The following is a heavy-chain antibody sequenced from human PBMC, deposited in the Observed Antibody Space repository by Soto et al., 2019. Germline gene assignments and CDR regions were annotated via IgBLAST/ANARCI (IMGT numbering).Heavy chain of an antibody. D-gene: IGHD4-4*01. V-gene: IGHV2-5*01. CDR1: GFSLSTSGVG. CDR3: AHIDYSNYEYYFDY. J-gene: IGHJ4*02. CDR2: IYWTDDK. Sequence: SGPTLVNPTQTLTLTCTFSGFSLSTSGVGVGWIRQPPGKALEWLALIYWTDDKRYSPSLESRLTISKDTSKNQVVLTVTTMDPVDTATYYCAHIDYSNYEYYFDYWGQGTLVTVSS.